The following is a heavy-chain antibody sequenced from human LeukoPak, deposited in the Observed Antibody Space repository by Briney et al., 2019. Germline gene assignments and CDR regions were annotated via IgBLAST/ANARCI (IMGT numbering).Heavy chain of an antibody. V-gene: IGHV4-61*02. Sequence: SQTLSLTCTVSGGSISSGDDYWSWIRQPAGKGLEWIGLIYTSGRTNYNPSLKSRVTISIDTSKNQFSLKLSSVTAADTAVYYCARQSTYYYDSSGYDWFDPWGQGTLVTVSS. CDR2: IYTSGRT. CDR3: ARQSTYYYDSSGYDWFDP. J-gene: IGHJ5*02. D-gene: IGHD3-22*01. CDR1: GGSISSGDDY.